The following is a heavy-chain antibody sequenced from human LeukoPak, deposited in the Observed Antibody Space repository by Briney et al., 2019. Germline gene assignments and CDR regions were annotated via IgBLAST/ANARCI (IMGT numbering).Heavy chain of an antibody. CDR2: IYPGDSDT. Sequence: GASLQISCKGSGSIFTSYWIGWVRPLPGKGLEWMGIIYPGDSDTRYSPSFQGQVTISADKSISTAYLQWSSLKASDTAMYYCARRRADSRDGYRGFGAFDIWGQGTMVTVSS. V-gene: IGHV5-51*01. CDR1: GSIFTSYW. D-gene: IGHD5-24*01. CDR3: ARRRADSRDGYRGFGAFDI. J-gene: IGHJ3*02.